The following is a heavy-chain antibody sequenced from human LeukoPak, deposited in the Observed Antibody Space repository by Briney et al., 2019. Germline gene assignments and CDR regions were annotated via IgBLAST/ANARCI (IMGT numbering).Heavy chain of an antibody. Sequence: PGGSLRLSCAASGFTFDDYAMHWVRQAPGKGLEWVSLISGDGGSTYYADSVKGRFTISRDNSKNSLYLQMNSLRTEDTALYYCAKDSRSYYYYYMDVWDKGTTVTVSS. CDR1: GFTFDDYA. J-gene: IGHJ6*03. CDR2: ISGDGGST. V-gene: IGHV3-43*02. CDR3: AKDSRSYYYYYMDV.